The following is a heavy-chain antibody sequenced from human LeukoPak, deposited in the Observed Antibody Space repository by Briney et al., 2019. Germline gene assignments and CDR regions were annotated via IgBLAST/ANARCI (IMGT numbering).Heavy chain of an antibody. CDR2: IYYSGSS. V-gene: IGHV4-59*01. CDR3: ARQNYGDYADGFDY. D-gene: IGHD4-17*01. Sequence: PSETLSLTCTVSGGSISSFYWSWIRQPPGKGLEWIGYIYYSGSSNYSPSLKSRVTISVDTSKNQFSLKLSSVTAADTAVYYCARQNYGDYADGFDYWGQGTLVTVPS. J-gene: IGHJ4*02. CDR1: GGSISSFY.